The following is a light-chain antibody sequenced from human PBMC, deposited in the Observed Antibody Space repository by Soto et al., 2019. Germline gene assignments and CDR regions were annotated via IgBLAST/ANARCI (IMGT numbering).Light chain of an antibody. V-gene: IGLV1-40*01. J-gene: IGLJ2*01. CDR2: GNS. CDR3: QSYDSSLSGSL. Sequence: QSVLTQPPSVSGAPGQRVTISCTGSISNIGAGYDVHWYQQLPGTAPKLLVYGNSNRPSGVPDRFSGSKSGTSASLAITGLQAEDEADYYCQSYDSSLSGSLFGGGTKLTVL. CDR1: ISNIGAGYD.